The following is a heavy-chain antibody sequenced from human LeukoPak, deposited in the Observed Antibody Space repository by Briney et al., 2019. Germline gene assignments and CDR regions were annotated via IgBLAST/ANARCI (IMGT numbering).Heavy chain of an antibody. Sequence: PSETLSLTCTVSGGSISSYYWSWIRQPPGMGLEWIGFIYYTGSTNYNPSLKSRVTMSMDMSKNQFSLNLRSMTAADTAVYYCARDPLYSSSSGYFDSWGQGTLVTVSS. CDR2: IYYTGST. J-gene: IGHJ4*02. D-gene: IGHD6-6*01. CDR3: ARDPLYSSSSGYFDS. CDR1: GGSISSYY. V-gene: IGHV4-59*01.